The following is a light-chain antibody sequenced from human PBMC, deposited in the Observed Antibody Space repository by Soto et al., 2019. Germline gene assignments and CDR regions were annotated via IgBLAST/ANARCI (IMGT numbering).Light chain of an antibody. CDR3: QQYGSSPQT. CDR1: QSVSSSS. Sequence: EVVLTQSPGTVSLSPGERATLSCRASQSVSSSSLAWYQQRPGQAPRLLIFTASSRATGTPDRFSGSGSGTDFTLTINRLEPEDFAVYYCQQYGSSPQTFGQGTKVAIK. V-gene: IGKV3-20*01. J-gene: IGKJ1*01. CDR2: TAS.